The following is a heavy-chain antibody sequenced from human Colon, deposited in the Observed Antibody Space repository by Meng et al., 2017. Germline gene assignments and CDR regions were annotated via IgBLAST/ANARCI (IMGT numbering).Heavy chain of an antibody. CDR3: ARGLGGYENDY. D-gene: IGHD5-12*01. CDR2: TWYRSRWYS. J-gene: IGHJ4*03. V-gene: IGHV6-1*01. CDR1: GDRVSSNRAV. Sequence: QAQSQQSGPGLVKPSQTLSLTCAISGDRVSSNRAVWNWIRQTPSRGLEWLGRTWYRSRWYSDYAPSLKSRISVDPDTSKNEFSLQLHSVTPDDTAVYYCARGLGGYENDYWGQGKLVTVSS.